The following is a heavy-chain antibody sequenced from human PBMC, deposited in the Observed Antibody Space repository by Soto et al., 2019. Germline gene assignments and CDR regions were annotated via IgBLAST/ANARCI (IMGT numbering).Heavy chain of an antibody. CDR3: ASLQPPGIAVAGTFDY. CDR2: IIPIFGTA. CDR1: GGTFSSYA. J-gene: IGHJ4*02. Sequence: SVKVSCKASGGTFSSYAISWVRQAPGQGLEWMGGIIPIFGTANYAQKFQGRVTITADESTSTAYMELSSLRSEDTAVYYCASLQPPGIAVAGTFDYWGQGTLVTVSS. D-gene: IGHD6-19*01. V-gene: IGHV1-69*13.